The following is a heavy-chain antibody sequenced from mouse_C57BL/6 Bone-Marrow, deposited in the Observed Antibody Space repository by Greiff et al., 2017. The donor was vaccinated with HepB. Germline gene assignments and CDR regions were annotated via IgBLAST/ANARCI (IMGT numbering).Heavy chain of an antibody. J-gene: IGHJ2*01. Sequence: EVMLVESGGGLVKPGGSLKLSCAASGFTFSDYGMHWVRQAPEKGLEWVAYISSGSSTIYYADTVKGRFTISRDNAKNTLFLQMTSLRSEDTAMYYCARRFITTVVGYYFDYWGQGTTLTVSS. V-gene: IGHV5-17*01. CDR2: ISSGSSTI. D-gene: IGHD1-1*01. CDR3: ARRFITTVVGYYFDY. CDR1: GFTFSDYG.